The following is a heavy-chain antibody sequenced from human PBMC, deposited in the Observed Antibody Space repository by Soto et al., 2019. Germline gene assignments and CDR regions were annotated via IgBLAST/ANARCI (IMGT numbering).Heavy chain of an antibody. CDR1: SYY. J-gene: IGHJ4*02. CDR3: ARHGSN. CDR2: IYYSGIT. V-gene: IGHV4-39*01. Sequence: SYYMHWIRRPPGKGLEWIGTIYYSGITYYNPSLKSRVTISVDTSKNQFSLKLTSVTAADTAVYYCARHGSNWGQGTLVTVSS.